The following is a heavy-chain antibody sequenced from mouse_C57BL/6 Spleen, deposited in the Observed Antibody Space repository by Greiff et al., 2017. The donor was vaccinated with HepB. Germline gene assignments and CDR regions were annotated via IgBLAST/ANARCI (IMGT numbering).Heavy chain of an antibody. CDR1: GYAFTNYL. CDR2: INPGSGGT. V-gene: IGHV1-54*01. J-gene: IGHJ1*03. Sequence: QVQLQQSGAELVRPGTSVKVSCKASGYAFTNYLIEWVKQRPGQGLEWIGVINPGSGGTNYNEKFKGKATLTADKSSSTAYMQLSSLTSEDSAVYFCARGAGTSYFDVWGTGTTVTVSS. CDR3: ARGAGTSYFDV. D-gene: IGHD4-1*01.